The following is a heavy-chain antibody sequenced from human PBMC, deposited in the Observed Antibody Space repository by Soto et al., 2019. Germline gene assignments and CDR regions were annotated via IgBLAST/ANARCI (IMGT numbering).Heavy chain of an antibody. CDR1: GYSFTNYW. V-gene: IGHV5-51*01. Sequence: GEALKISCRGSGYSFTNYWIGWGRQRPGKGLEWVGIIYPGDSDTRYSPSFQGQVTISAYKSISTADLQWISLKTSDTAMYDCSRGSYYSDSSGYSDAFDIWGQGTMVTVSS. CDR2: IYPGDSDT. CDR3: SRGSYYSDSSGYSDAFDI. D-gene: IGHD3-22*01. J-gene: IGHJ3*02.